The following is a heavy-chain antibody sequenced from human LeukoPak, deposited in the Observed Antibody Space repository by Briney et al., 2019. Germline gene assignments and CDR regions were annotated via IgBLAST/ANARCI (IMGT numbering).Heavy chain of an antibody. Sequence: ASVKVSCKASGYTFTAYYMHWVRQAPGQGLEWMGWINPNSGNTNYAQKLQGRVTMTTDTSTSTAYMELRSLRSDDTAVYYCARGIMVRGVIGFDYWGQGTLVTVSS. J-gene: IGHJ4*02. D-gene: IGHD3-10*01. CDR2: INPNSGNT. CDR1: GYTFTAYY. CDR3: ARGIMVRGVIGFDY. V-gene: IGHV1-18*04.